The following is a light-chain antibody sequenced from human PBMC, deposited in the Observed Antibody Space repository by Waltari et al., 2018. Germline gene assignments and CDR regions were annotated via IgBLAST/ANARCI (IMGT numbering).Light chain of an antibody. Sequence: ETVMTQSPATLSVSPGERATLSRRASQTVSSNLAWYQQKPGQAPRLLIYGASTRATGIPARFSGSGSGTQFTLTISSLQSEDFAVYYCQQYNNWPPWTFGQGTKVEIK. CDR2: GAS. CDR1: QTVSSN. CDR3: QQYNNWPPWT. J-gene: IGKJ1*01. V-gene: IGKV3-15*01.